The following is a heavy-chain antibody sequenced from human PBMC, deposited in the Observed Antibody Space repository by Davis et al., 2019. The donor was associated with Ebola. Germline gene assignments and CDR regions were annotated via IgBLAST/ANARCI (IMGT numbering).Heavy chain of an antibody. D-gene: IGHD2-15*01. CDR2: TYYRSKWYN. CDR1: GDSVSSNSAA. Sequence: SETLSLTCAISGDSVSSNSAAWNWIRQSPSRGLEWLGRTYYRSKWYNDYAVSVKSRITINPDTSKNQFSLQLNSVTPEDTAVYYCARGKYCSGGSCYHNWFDPWGQGTLVTVSS. CDR3: ARGKYCSGGSCYHNWFDP. V-gene: IGHV6-1*01. J-gene: IGHJ5*02.